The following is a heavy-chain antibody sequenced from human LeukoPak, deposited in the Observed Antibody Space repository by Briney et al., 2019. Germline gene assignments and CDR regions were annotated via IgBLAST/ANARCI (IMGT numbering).Heavy chain of an antibody. Sequence: GGSLRLSCEASGFSFSSYSINWVRQSPGKGLEWISYISSSGSSIYYADSVKGRFAISRDNAKNSVYLQMNSLGVEDTAVYYCARDPSRWLGGQYFDYWGQGTLVTVSS. V-gene: IGHV3-48*01. CDR3: ARDPSRWLGGQYFDY. CDR2: ISSSGSSI. J-gene: IGHJ4*02. D-gene: IGHD6-19*01. CDR1: GFSFSSYS.